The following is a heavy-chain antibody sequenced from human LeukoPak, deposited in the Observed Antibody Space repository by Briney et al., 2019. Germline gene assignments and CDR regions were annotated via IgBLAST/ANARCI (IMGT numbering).Heavy chain of an antibody. Sequence: SETLSLTCTVSGDSISSGDYYWSWIRQPAGKGLEWIGRISSSGSTNYNPSLKSRVTISVDTSKNQFSPKLSSVTAADTAVYFCARGPYSYDSSGAFDIWGQGTMVTVSS. CDR2: ISSSGST. CDR3: ARGPYSYDSSGAFDI. CDR1: GDSISSGDYY. J-gene: IGHJ3*02. D-gene: IGHD3-22*01. V-gene: IGHV4-61*02.